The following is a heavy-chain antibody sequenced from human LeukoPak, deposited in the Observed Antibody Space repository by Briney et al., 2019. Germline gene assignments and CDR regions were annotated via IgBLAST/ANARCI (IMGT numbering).Heavy chain of an antibody. CDR3: AKGEGYCGGGTCYRYFDS. V-gene: IGHV3-23*01. Sequence: RGSLRLSCAASGFTFSSYPMSWVRQAPGKGLEWVSIISTDSTYTFYAHSVKGRFTISRDNSKDTLYLQISSLRVEDTAVYFWAKGEGYCGGGTCYRYFDSWGQGTLVTVSS. CDR1: GFTFSSYP. D-gene: IGHD2-15*01. J-gene: IGHJ4*02. CDR2: ISTDSTYT.